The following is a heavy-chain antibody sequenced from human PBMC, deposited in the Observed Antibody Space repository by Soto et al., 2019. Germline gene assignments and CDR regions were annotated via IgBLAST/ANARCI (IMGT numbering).Heavy chain of an antibody. CDR2: IRGKGNNYAT. CDR3: TRLSLNENYFFDY. J-gene: IGHJ4*02. CDR1: GFTFSGSA. D-gene: IGHD1-7*01. Sequence: GGSLRLSCAASGFTFSGSAIHWVRQASGKGLEWIGRIRGKGNNYATQYAASVKGRFTVSRDDSKKTAYLLMNSLKTEDTAVYYCTRLSLNENYFFDYWGQGTLVTVSS. V-gene: IGHV3-73*01.